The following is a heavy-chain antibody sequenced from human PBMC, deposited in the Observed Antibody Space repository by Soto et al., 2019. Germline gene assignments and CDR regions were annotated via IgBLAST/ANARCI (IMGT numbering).Heavy chain of an antibody. CDR3: AKIGTVTLYMFDF. V-gene: IGHV3-23*01. CDR1: GFTFSSNA. J-gene: IGHJ4*02. Sequence: EVQLLESGGGLVQPGGSLRLSCAASGFTFSSNAMNWVRQAPGKGLEWVSAISGSGGSTYYADPVQGRFTISRHNAKNPRYLQMNSLRAEDPAVYYCAKIGTVTLYMFDFWGQGTLVTVSS. D-gene: IGHD4-17*01. CDR2: ISGSGGST.